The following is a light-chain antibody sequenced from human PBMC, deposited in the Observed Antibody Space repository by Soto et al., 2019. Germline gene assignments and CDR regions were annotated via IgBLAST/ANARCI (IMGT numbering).Light chain of an antibody. V-gene: IGKV1-6*01. J-gene: IGKJ4*01. CDR1: QGIRND. CDR3: LQDYNYPLT. Sequence: AIQMTQSPSSLSASAGDRVTITCRASQGIRNDLFWYQQKPGKAPKLLIYAASSLQSGVPSRFSGSGSGTDFTLTISSLQPEDFATYYCLQDYNYPLTFGGGTKVEIK. CDR2: AAS.